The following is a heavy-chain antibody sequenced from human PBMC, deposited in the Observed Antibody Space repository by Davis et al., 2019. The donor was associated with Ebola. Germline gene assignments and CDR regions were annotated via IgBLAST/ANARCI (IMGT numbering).Heavy chain of an antibody. Sequence: ASSVKVSCKLSGYTLTELSIHWVRQAPGKGLEWMGGSDPKDGETLYAQKFQGRVTMTADISTDTAYMELSSLRSEDTAVYYCAISDYTFWTGYSNYYGMDVWGQGTTVTVSS. CDR3: AISDYTFWTGYSNYYGMDV. J-gene: IGHJ6*02. V-gene: IGHV1-24*01. CDR1: GYTLTELS. D-gene: IGHD3/OR15-3a*01. CDR2: SDPKDGET.